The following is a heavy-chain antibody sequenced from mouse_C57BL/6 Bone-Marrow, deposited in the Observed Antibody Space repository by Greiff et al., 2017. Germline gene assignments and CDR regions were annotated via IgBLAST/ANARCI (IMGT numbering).Heavy chain of an antibody. J-gene: IGHJ1*03. CDR3: ARRYYYGSSYGYFDV. CDR2: INPGSGGT. V-gene: IGHV1-54*01. CDR1: GYAFTNYL. Sequence: VQRVESGAELVRPGTSVKVSCKASGYAFTNYLIEWVKQRPGQGLEWIGVINPGSGGTNYNEKFKGKATLTADKSSSTAYMQLSSLTSEDSAVYFCARRYYYGSSYGYFDVWGTGTTVTVSS. D-gene: IGHD1-1*01.